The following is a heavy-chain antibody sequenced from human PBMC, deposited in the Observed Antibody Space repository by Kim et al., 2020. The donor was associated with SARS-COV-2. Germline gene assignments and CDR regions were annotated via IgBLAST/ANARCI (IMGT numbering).Heavy chain of an antibody. Sequence: GGSLRLSCAASGFTVSSNYMSWVRQAPGKGLEWVSVIYSGGSTYYADSVKGRFTISRDNSKNTLYLQMNSLRAEDTAVYYCARARYYYDSSGYSGFDYWGQGTLVTVSS. D-gene: IGHD3-22*01. CDR3: ARARYYYDSSGYSGFDY. CDR2: IYSGGST. V-gene: IGHV3-53*01. J-gene: IGHJ4*02. CDR1: GFTVSSNY.